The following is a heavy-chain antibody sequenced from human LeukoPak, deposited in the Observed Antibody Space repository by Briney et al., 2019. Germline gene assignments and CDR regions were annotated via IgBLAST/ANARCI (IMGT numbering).Heavy chain of an antibody. CDR3: ARDSHIAAAFDFDY. V-gene: IGHV4-38-2*02. CDR2: IYHSGST. CDR1: GYSIISGYY. Sequence: SETLPLTCAVSGYSIISGYYWGWIRQPPGKGLEWIGSIYHSGSTYYNPSLKSRVTISVDTSKNQFSLKLSSVTAADTAVYYCARDSHIAAAFDFDYWGQGTLVTVSS. J-gene: IGHJ4*02. D-gene: IGHD6-13*01.